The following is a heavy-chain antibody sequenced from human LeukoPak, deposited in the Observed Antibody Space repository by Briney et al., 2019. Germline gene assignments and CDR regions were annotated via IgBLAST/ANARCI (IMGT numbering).Heavy chain of an antibody. CDR3: AGSGSYNSAFEN. CDR1: GYTFTNYY. Sequence: ASVKVSCKASGYTFTNYYIHWVRQAPGQGLEWVAIIKPSVLSTSYAQKFQGRITMTRDTSTSTVYMELSSLRSEDTAVDYCAGSGSYNSAFENWGQGTLVTVSS. J-gene: IGHJ4*02. V-gene: IGHV1-46*01. D-gene: IGHD1-26*01. CDR2: IKPSVLST.